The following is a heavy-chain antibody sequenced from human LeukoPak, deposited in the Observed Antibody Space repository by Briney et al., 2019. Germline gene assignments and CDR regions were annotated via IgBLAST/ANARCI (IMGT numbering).Heavy chain of an antibody. Sequence: SETLSLTCAVYGGSFSGYYWSWIRQPPGKGLEWIGEINHSGSTNYNPSLKSRVTISVDTSKNQFSLKLSSVTAADTAVYYCARGRRGRFAYWGQGTLVTVFS. CDR3: ARGRRGRFAY. J-gene: IGHJ4*02. V-gene: IGHV4-34*01. CDR1: GGSFSGYY. D-gene: IGHD3-16*01. CDR2: INHSGST.